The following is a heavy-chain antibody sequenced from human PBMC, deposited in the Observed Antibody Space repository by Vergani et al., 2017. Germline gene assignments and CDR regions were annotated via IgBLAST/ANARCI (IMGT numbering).Heavy chain of an antibody. CDR3: TAEKXVAFYYSYYHMDV. J-gene: IGHJ6*03. D-gene: IGHD2-21*01. Sequence: EGQLVESGGGLVKPGGSLRLSCAASEFTFSDVWMSWVRQAPGKGLEWVARIKSNADGGSADYAASVKGRFIISRDDSKNFLYLQMNSLKIEDTALYFCTAEKXVAFYYSYYHMDVWGKGTTVTVSS. CDR1: EFTFSDVW. V-gene: IGHV3-15*01. CDR2: IKSNADGGSA.